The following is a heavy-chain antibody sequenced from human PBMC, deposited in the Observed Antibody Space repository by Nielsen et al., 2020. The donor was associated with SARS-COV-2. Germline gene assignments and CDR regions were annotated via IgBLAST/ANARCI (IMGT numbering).Heavy chain of an antibody. V-gene: IGHV5-51*01. CDR1: GYNFTSYW. CDR2: IYPGDSDT. Sequence: KVSCKGSGYNFTSYWIGWVRQMPGQGLEWMGIIYPGDSDTRYSPSFQGQVTISADKSISTAYLQWSSLKASDTAMYYCARGPPAISLFDSWGQGTLVTVSS. CDR3: ARGPPAISLFDS. J-gene: IGHJ4*02.